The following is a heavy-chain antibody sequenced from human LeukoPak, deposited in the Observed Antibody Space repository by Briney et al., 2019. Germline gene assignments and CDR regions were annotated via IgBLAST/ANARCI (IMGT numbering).Heavy chain of an antibody. V-gene: IGHV1-8*01. CDR3: ARHYDILTGYYRERKNWFDP. D-gene: IGHD3-9*01. Sequence: GASVKVSCKASGYTFTSYDINWVRQATGQGLEWMGWMNPNSGNTGYAQKFQGRVTMTRNTSISTAYMELSSLRSEDTAVYYCARHYDILTGYYRERKNWFDPWGQGTLVTVSS. CDR2: MNPNSGNT. J-gene: IGHJ5*02. CDR1: GYTFTSYD.